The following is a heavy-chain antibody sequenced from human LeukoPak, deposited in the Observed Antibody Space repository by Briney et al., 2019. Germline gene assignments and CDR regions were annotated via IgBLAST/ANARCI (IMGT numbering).Heavy chain of an antibody. D-gene: IGHD1-1*01. V-gene: IGHV3-30*18. CDR2: ISYDGNSQ. CDR3: AKPYPTLTTSAVLDN. J-gene: IGHJ4*02. Sequence: GGSLRLSCAASGFTFSNYAIHWVRQAPGRGLEWVAAISYDGNSQHYGSHVKGRFTISRDNSKNTVYLQINTLRTDDADIYYCAKPYPTLTTSAVLDNWGQGTLVTVSS. CDR1: GFTFSNYA.